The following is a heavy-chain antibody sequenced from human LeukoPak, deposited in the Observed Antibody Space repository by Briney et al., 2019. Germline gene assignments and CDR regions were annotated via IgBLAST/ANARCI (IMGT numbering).Heavy chain of an antibody. CDR1: GFTFSTAW. D-gene: IGHD2-15*01. V-gene: IGHV3-15*01. CDR2: IKQTAAGGTT. Sequence: PGGSLRLSCAASGFTFSTAWMNWVRQAPGMGLEWVGRIKQTAAGGTTDYAAPVKGRFTISRDDSKSTLYLQMNSLTTEDTAVYYCTTGQAAATHDGYWGQGTLVTVSS. J-gene: IGHJ4*02. CDR3: TTGQAAATHDGY.